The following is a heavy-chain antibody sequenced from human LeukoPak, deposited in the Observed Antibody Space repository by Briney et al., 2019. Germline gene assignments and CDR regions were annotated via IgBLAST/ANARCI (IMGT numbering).Heavy chain of an antibody. V-gene: IGHV3-7*01. CDR3: VRDRDFYVFDL. CDR1: GFTFTNYW. D-gene: IGHD3-10*02. CDR2: IMKDGGDK. J-gene: IGHJ4*02. Sequence: GGSLRLSCAASGFTFTNYWMTWVRQAPGKGLEWVANIMKDGGDKQYVDSVSGRFTISGDNGKNSVYLQMNGLRAEDTAVYYCVRDRDFYVFDLWGQGTLVTVSS.